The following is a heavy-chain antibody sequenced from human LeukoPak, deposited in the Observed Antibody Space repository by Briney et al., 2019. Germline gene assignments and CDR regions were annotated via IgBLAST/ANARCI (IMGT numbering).Heavy chain of an antibody. V-gene: IGHV4-39*07. CDR3: ARGPTYFDI. CDR2: IYYSGSA. CDR1: GDSINNSRYY. Sequence: SETLSLTCSVSGDSINNSRYYWGWVRQPPGKGLEWIGSIYYSGSAYYNPSRKSRVTMSVDTSKNQFSLKLSSVTAADTAVYYCARGPTYFDIWGQGTMVTVSS. J-gene: IGHJ3*02.